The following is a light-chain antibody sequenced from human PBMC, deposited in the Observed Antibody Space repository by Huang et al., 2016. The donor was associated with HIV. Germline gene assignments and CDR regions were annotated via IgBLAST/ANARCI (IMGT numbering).Light chain of an antibody. Sequence: IVMTQSPATLSVSPGERVTLSCRANRSVSTNLAWYQQRPGQAPRLLIYGACTRAPGVPARFSGSGSGTDFSLTISSLQSEDFALYYCHQYNNWLLSFGGGTRVDI. V-gene: IGKV3-15*01. CDR1: RSVSTN. J-gene: IGKJ4*01. CDR2: GAC. CDR3: HQYNNWLLS.